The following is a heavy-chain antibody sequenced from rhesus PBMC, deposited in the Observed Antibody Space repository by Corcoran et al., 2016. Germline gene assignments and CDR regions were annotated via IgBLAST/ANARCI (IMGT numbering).Heavy chain of an antibody. CDR1: GFTFDDYA. J-gene: IGHJ4*01. V-gene: IGHV3-201*01. CDR2: ISWSGGST. Sequence: EVQLVESGGGVVQPGGSLRLSCAASGFTFDDYAMHWFRQAPGKGLEWVSGISWSGGSTYYADSVKGQFTISRDNAKNSLYLQMGSLRAEDTALYYCAREVMGYNIWTGFDYWGQGVLVTVSS. CDR3: AREVMGYNIWTGFDY. D-gene: IGHD3-3*01.